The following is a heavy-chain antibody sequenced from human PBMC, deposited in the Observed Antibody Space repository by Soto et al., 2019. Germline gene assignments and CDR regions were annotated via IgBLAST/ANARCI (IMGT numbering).Heavy chain of an antibody. V-gene: IGHV4-34*01. CDR2: INHSGST. J-gene: IGHJ5*02. D-gene: IGHD3-22*01. CDR3: ARKRKVDYYDSSGYPGRGWFDP. CDR1: GGSFSGYY. Sequence: PSETLSLTCAVYGGSFSGYYWGWIRQPPGKGLEWIGEINHSGSTNYNPSLKSRVTISVDTSKNQFSLKLSSVTAADTAVYYCARKRKVDYYDSSGYPGRGWFDPWGQGTLVTVSS.